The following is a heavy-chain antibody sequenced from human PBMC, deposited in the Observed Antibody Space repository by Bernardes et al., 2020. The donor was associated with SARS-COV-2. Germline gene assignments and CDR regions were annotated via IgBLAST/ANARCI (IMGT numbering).Heavy chain of an antibody. V-gene: IGHV3-9*01. CDR2: ISWNSGSI. CDR3: AKLQGGPDSHGYPSGY. J-gene: IGHJ4*02. Sequence: GGSLRLSCAASGFTFDDYAMHWVRQAPGKGLEWVSGISWNSGSIGYADSVKGRYTISRDNAKNSLYLQMNSLRAEDTALYYCAKLQGGPDSHGYPSGYWGQGTLVTVSS. D-gene: IGHD5-18*01. CDR1: GFTFDDYA.